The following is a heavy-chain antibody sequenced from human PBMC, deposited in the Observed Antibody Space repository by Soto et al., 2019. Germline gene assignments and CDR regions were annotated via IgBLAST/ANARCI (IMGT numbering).Heavy chain of an antibody. J-gene: IGHJ4*02. CDR2: IYYSGST. CDR3: GQVLDERQLVDYDFYY. V-gene: IGHV4-59*01. D-gene: IGHD3-16*01. CDR1: GGSISSYY. Sequence: SETLSLTCTVSGGSISSYYWSWIRQPPGKGLEWIGYIYYSGSTDYNPSLKSRVTISVDTSKNQFSLNLSSVTAADTAVYYCGQVLDERQLVDYDFYYWGQGTPVTVSS.